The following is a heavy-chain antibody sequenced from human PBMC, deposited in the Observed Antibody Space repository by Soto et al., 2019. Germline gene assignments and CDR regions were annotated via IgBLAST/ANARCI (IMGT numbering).Heavy chain of an antibody. CDR2: ISGHNGNT. D-gene: IGHD3-22*01. CDR3: ARHRFNYYDDTVYFYFDY. Sequence: QVQLVQSGAEVKKPGASVKLSCKASGYSFTSYGICWVRQAPGQGPDWMGWISGHNGNTNHPQNLQGSVTMTTDTSRNTAYMELRRLRTDDTVVYYCARHRFNYYDDTVYFYFDYWGQGSLVTVSS. CDR1: GYSFTSYG. V-gene: IGHV1-18*04. J-gene: IGHJ4*02.